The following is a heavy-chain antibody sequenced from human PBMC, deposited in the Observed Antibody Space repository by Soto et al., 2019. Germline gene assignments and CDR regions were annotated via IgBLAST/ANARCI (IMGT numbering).Heavy chain of an antibody. CDR2: INQAANKK. V-gene: IGHV3-7*03. D-gene: IGHD1-1*01. J-gene: IGHJ4*02. CDR3: ARLTEAVTTFVY. Sequence: GVSLRLSCEVSGFTFSTYWMSWVRQAPGKGLEWLANINQAANKKYYVDSVKGRFTIFGDSAKNSLFLIMDSLSAEDTAVYYCARLTEAVTTFVYWGQGTPVTVSS. CDR1: GFTFSTYW.